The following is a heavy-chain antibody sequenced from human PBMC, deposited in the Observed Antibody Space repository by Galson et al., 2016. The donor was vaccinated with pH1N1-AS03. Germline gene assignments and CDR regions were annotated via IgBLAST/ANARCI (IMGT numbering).Heavy chain of an antibody. CDR1: GYTFSNFG. Sequence: SVKVSCKASGYTFSNFGMSWVRQAPGQGLEWMGWISPQNGNTNYAQSLQGRVTMTTDTSTSTAYMELRSLRSDDTAVYYCARDYGALYYYYGLDVWGQGTPVTVSS. CDR2: ISPQNGNT. D-gene: IGHD4-17*01. J-gene: IGHJ6*02. V-gene: IGHV1-18*04. CDR3: ARDYGALYYYYGLDV.